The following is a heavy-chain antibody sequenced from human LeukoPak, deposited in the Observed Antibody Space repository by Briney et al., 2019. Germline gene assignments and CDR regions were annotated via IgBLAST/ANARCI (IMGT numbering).Heavy chain of an antibody. CDR1: VGSFSGYY. D-gene: IGHD6-19*01. V-gene: IGHV4-34*01. CDR3: ATGLRLAGN. Sequence: SETLSLTGAVYVGSFSGYYLSWIRQPRGKGLEWIGEINHSGSTNYNPSLKSRVTISVDTSKNQFSLKLSSVTAADTAVYYCATGLRLAGNWGQGTLVTVSS. J-gene: IGHJ4*02. CDR2: INHSGST.